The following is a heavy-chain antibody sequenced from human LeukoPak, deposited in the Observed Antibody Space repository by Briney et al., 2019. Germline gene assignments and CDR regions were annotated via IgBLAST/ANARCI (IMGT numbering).Heavy chain of an antibody. V-gene: IGHV3-7*01. Sequence: GSLRLSCAASGFTFSSHWMNWVRQAPGKGLEWVANIKPDGSDSNYLDSVEGRFTIPRDNAKNSLYLQVNSLRAEDTAVYHCVKDSSWSLEYWGQGTLVTVSA. D-gene: IGHD1-26*01. CDR2: IKPDGSDS. J-gene: IGHJ4*02. CDR1: GFTFSSHW. CDR3: VKDSSWSLEY.